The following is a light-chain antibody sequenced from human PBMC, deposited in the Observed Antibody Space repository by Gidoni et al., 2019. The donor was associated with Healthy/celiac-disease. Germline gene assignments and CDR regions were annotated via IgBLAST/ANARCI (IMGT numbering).Light chain of an antibody. CDR1: SRDVGGYNY. V-gene: IGLV2-14*01. CDR3: SSYTSSSTLPYV. J-gene: IGLJ1*01. Sequence: QSALTQPASVSGSHGQSIPISCTGTSRDVGGYNYVSWYQQHPGKAPKLMIYEVSNRPSGVSNRFSGSKSGNTASLTISGLQAEDEADYYCSSYTSSSTLPYVFGTGTKVTVL. CDR2: EVS.